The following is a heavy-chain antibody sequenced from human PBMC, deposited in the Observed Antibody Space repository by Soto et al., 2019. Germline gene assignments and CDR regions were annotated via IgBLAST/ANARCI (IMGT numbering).Heavy chain of an antibody. CDR3: AKGSDSSGYYLDY. D-gene: IGHD3-22*01. V-gene: IGHV3-43*01. CDR1: GFTFDDYT. J-gene: IGHJ4*02. Sequence: GGSLRLSCAASGFTFDDYTMHWVRQAPGKGLEWVSLISWDGGSTYYADSVKGRFTISRDNSKNSLYLQMNSLRTEDTALYYCAKGSDSSGYYLDYWGQGTLVTVSS. CDR2: ISWDGGST.